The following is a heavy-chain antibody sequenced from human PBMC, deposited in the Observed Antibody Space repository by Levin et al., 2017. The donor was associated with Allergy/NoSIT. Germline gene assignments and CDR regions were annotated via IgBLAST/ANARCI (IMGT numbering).Heavy chain of an antibody. CDR1: GFTFTSSA. J-gene: IGHJ1*01. D-gene: IGHD6-19*01. Sequence: SVKVSCKASGFTFTSSAMQWVRQARGQRLEWIGWIVVGSGNTNYAQKFQERVTITRDMSTSTAYMELSSLRSEDTAVYYCAAASLVGQWLERGYFQHWGQGTLVTVSS. CDR2: IVVGSGNT. V-gene: IGHV1-58*02. CDR3: AAASLVGQWLERGYFQH.